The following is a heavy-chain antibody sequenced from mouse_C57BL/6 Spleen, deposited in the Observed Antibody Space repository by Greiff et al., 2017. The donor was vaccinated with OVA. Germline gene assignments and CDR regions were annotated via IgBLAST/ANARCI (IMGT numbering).Heavy chain of an antibody. J-gene: IGHJ2*01. D-gene: IGHD1-1*01. CDR3: ARENGSRYFDY. V-gene: IGHV1-64*01. CDR2: IHPNSGST. CDR1: GYTFTSYW. Sequence: VQLQQPGAELVKPGASVKLSCKASGYTFTSYWMHWVKQRPGQGLEWIGMIHPNSGSTNYNEKFKSKATLTVDKSSSTAYMQLSSLTSEDSAVYYCARENGSRYFDYWGQGTTLTVSS.